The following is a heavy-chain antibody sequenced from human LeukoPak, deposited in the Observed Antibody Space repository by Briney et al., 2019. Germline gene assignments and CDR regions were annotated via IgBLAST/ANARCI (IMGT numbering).Heavy chain of an antibody. CDR3: AKDLIGGNIVATTPEC. Sequence: PGGSLRLSCAASGFTFSNYGMDWVRQAPGKGLEWVSGISGSGGSTDYADSVKGRFAISRDNAKNTLYLQMNSLRVEDTAVYYCAKDLIGGNIVATTPECWGQGTLVTVSS. CDR2: ISGSGGST. CDR1: GFTFSNYG. D-gene: IGHD5-12*01. V-gene: IGHV3-23*01. J-gene: IGHJ4*02.